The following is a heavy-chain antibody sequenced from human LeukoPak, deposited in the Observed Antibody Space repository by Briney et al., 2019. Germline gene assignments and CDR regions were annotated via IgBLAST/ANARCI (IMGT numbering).Heavy chain of an antibody. CDR2: IYYSGST. J-gene: IGHJ6*03. Sequence: SETLSLTCSVSGASISNYHWSWIRQPAGKGLEWIGYIYYSGSTNYNPSLKSRVTISVDTSKNQFSLKLSSVTAADTAVYYCARGGVRYGYYYYMDVWGKGTTVTVSS. CDR3: ARGGVRYGYYYYMDV. D-gene: IGHD3-3*01. CDR1: GASISNYH. V-gene: IGHV4-59*01.